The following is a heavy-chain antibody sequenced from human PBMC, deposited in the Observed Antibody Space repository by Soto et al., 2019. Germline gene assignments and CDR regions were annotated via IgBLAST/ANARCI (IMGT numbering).Heavy chain of an antibody. V-gene: IGHV4-59*01. J-gene: IGHJ5*02. CDR1: GGSISSYY. CDR3: AGAESNDFWSGYYKNWFDP. Sequence: SETLSLTCTVSGGSISSYYWSWIRQPPGKGLEWIGYIYYNGSTNYNPSLKSRVTISVDTSKNQFSLKLSSVTAADTAVYYCAGAESNDFWSGYYKNWFDPWGLGTLVTVPS. D-gene: IGHD3-3*01. CDR2: IYYNGST.